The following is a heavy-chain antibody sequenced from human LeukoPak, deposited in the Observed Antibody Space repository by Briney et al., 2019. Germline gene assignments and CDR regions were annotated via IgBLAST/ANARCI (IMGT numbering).Heavy chain of an antibody. J-gene: IGHJ4*02. Sequence: PSETLSLPCTVSGGSISSSSYYWGWIRQPPGKGLVWIGSIYYSGSTYYNHSLKSRVTISVDTCKNQFSLELSSVTGAGTVVYCGARHGYRSSWLIQGDYQFGPGGKGTLVTVSS. CDR1: GGSISSSSYY. D-gene: IGHD6-13*01. CDR2: IYYSGST. V-gene: IGHV4-39*01. CDR3: ARHGYRSSWLIQGDYQFGP.